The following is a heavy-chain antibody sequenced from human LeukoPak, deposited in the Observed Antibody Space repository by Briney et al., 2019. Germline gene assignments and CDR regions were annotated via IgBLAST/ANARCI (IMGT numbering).Heavy chain of an antibody. J-gene: IGHJ3*01. CDR2: VSYSGNT. V-gene: IGHV4-39*01. CDR3: ARHSRDPDAFDV. CDR1: GGSISSSTYY. Sequence: SETLSLTCTVSGGSISSSTYYWGWIRQPPGKGLEWIGSVSYSGNTYHNPSLKSRVTIFVDTSKNQFSLKLSSVTAADTAVYYCARHSRDPDAFDVWGQGTMVTVSS.